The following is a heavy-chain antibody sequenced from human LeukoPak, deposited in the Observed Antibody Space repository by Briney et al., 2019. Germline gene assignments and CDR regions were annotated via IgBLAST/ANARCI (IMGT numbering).Heavy chain of an antibody. CDR1: GDALSGYY. CDR2: INHSGIP. Sequence: SETLSLTCAVYGDALSGYYWSWIRQAPGKGLDWIGEINHSGIPRYNPSLKSRVTISLDTSKNQFSLNLTSVTAADTAVYYCARGSLQIDYWGQGTLVTVSS. CDR3: ARGSLQIDY. V-gene: IGHV4-34*01. J-gene: IGHJ4*02.